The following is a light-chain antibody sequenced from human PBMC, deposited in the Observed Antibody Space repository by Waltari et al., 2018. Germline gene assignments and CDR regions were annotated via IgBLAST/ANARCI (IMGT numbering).Light chain of an antibody. CDR3: QSYDSSLSGRPWV. CDR1: NSNIGAGYD. Sequence: QSVLTQPPSVSGAPGQRVTISCTGSNSNIGAGYDVHWYLQLPGTAPKLLIYASRNRPSGVPDRFSGSKSGTSASLAITGLQPEDEADYYCQSYDSSLSGRPWVFGGGTKLTVL. J-gene: IGLJ3*02. V-gene: IGLV1-40*01. CDR2: ASR.